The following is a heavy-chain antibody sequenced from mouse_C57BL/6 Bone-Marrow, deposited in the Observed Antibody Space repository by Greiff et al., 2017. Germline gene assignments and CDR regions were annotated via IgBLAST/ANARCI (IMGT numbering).Heavy chain of an antibody. CDR2: IYPSDSET. CDR3: ARRRYYAKDY. V-gene: IGHV1-61*01. CDR1: GYTFTSYW. Sequence: VQLQQPGAELVRPGSSVKLSCKASGYTFTSYWMDWVKQRPGQGLEWIGNIYPSDSETHYNQKFKDKATLTVDKSSSTAYMQLSSLTSEDSAVYYCARRRYYAKDYWGQGTSVTVSA. J-gene: IGHJ4*01.